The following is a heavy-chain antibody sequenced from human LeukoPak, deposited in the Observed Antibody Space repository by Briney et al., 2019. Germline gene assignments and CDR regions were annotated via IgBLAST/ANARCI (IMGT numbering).Heavy chain of an antibody. Sequence: PGGSLRLSCAASGFNFINYWMSWVRQAPGKGLEWVANVKEDGTTKQYVDSVKGRFTISRVNAKNSLHLQMDSLRAEDTAVYYCVSQEVVPHWGQGTLVSVSS. V-gene: IGHV3-7*01. CDR2: VKEDGTTK. CDR1: GFNFINYW. D-gene: IGHD2-15*01. J-gene: IGHJ4*02. CDR3: VSQEVVPH.